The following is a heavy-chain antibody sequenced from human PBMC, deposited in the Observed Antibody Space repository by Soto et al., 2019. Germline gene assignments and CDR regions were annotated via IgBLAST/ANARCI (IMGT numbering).Heavy chain of an antibody. Sequence: QVQLVQSGAEVQKPGSSVKVSCKASGGTFSSYAISWVRQAPGQGLEWMGGIIPIFGTANYAQKFQGRVTITADESTSTAYMELSSLRSEDTAVYYCARVNERPSRGSCCGMDVWGQGTTVTVSS. D-gene: IGHD6-25*01. V-gene: IGHV1-69*01. J-gene: IGHJ6*02. CDR2: IIPIFGTA. CDR3: ARVNERPSRGSCCGMDV. CDR1: GGTFSSYA.